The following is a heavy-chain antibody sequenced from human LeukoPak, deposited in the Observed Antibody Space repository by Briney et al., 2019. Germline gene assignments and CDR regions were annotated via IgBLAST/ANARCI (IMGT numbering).Heavy chain of an antibody. CDR1: GFTFNDYA. CDR3: ARDRAGTQSWVEFDL. Sequence: PGGSLRLSCAASGFTFNDYAMSWVRHAPGKGLEWVSVIYGGGSTVYAVSVKGRFTISRDNSKNMVYLQMNSLRAEDSAVYYCARDRAGTQSWVEFDLWGQGTLVPVSS. D-gene: IGHD3-10*01. V-gene: IGHV3-53*05. CDR2: IYGGGST. J-gene: IGHJ5*02.